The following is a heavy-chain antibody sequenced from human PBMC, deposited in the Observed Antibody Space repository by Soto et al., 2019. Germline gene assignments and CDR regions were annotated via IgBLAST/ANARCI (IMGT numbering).Heavy chain of an antibody. CDR1: GFTFSSYG. Sequence: GGSLRLSCAASGFTFSSYGMHWVRRAPGKGLEWVAVISYDGSNKYYADSVKGRFTISRDNSKNTLYPQMNSLRAEDTAVYYCAKDGITIFGVVPGMDVWGQGTTVTVSS. J-gene: IGHJ6*02. V-gene: IGHV3-30*18. CDR3: AKDGITIFGVVPGMDV. CDR2: ISYDGSNK. D-gene: IGHD3-3*01.